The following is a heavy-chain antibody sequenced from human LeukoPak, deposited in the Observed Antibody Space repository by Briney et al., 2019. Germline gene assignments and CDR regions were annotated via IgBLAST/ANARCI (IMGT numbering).Heavy chain of an antibody. CDR2: ISSSGSTI. V-gene: IGHV3-11*01. Sequence: GGSLRLSCAASGFTFSDYYMSWIRQAPGKGLEWVSYISSSGSTIYYADSVKGRFTISRDNAKNSLYLQMNSLRAEDTAVYYRARLLIYGYAPFDIWGQGTMVTVSS. J-gene: IGHJ3*02. CDR1: GFTFSDYY. CDR3: ARLLIYGYAPFDI. D-gene: IGHD5-18*01.